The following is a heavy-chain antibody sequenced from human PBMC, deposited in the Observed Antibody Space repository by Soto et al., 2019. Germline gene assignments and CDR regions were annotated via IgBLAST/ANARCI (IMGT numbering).Heavy chain of an antibody. CDR1: RFTFSTFW. J-gene: IGHJ4*02. CDR2: INSDGSTT. D-gene: IGHD5-18*01. Sequence: EVQLVESGGGLVQPGGSLRLSCAASRFTFSTFWMHWVRQAPGKGLVWVSRINSDGSTTSYADSVKGRFTISRDNAKNTLYLQMNSLRAEDTAIYYCARDRDTYGLSYFDYWGQGTLVTVSS. V-gene: IGHV3-74*01. CDR3: ARDRDTYGLSYFDY.